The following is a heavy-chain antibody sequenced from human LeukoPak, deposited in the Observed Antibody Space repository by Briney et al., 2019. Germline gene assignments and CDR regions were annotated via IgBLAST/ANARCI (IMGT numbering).Heavy chain of an antibody. Sequence: PSETLSLTCTVSGYSISSGYYWGWIRQPPGKGLEWIGSIYHSGSTYYTQSLKSRVTISVDTPKNQFSLKLSSVTAADTAVYYCAREEAGSGSYGDHKTGDYWGQGTLVTVSS. J-gene: IGHJ4*02. CDR2: IYHSGST. V-gene: IGHV4-38-2*02. CDR1: GYSISSGYY. D-gene: IGHD3-10*01. CDR3: AREEAGSGSYGDHKTGDY.